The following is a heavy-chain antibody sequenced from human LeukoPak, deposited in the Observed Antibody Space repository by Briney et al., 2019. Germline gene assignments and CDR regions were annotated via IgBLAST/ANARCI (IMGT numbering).Heavy chain of an antibody. V-gene: IGHV3-7*01. CDR2: IKQDGSNK. CDR3: ARVSSYGSGSYYNPGEFDY. CDR1: GFTFSSYW. Sequence: GGSLRLSCAASGFTFSSYWMSWVRQAPGKGLEWVANIKQDGSNKYYADSVKGRFTISRDNSKNTLYLQMNSLRAEDTAVYYCARVSSYGSGSYYNPGEFDYWGQGTLVTVSS. D-gene: IGHD3-10*01. J-gene: IGHJ4*02.